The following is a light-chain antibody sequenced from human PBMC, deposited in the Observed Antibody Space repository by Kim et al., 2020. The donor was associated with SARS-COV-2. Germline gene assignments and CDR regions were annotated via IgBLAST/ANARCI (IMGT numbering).Light chain of an antibody. V-gene: IGKV3-20*01. CDR1: QSVSSNY. Sequence: PGERAPVSCRASQSVSSNYLARYQQKPGQAPRLLNYGASSRATGIPDRFSGSGSETDFTLTISRLDPEDFAVYYCQQYGTSPLTFGGGTKVDIK. J-gene: IGKJ4*01. CDR3: QQYGTSPLT. CDR2: GAS.